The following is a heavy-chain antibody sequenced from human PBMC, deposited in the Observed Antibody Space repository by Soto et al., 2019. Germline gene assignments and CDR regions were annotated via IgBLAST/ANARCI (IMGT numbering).Heavy chain of an antibody. CDR2: IYYSGST. CDR3: ARLGSGSFRD. D-gene: IGHD1-26*01. J-gene: IGHJ4*02. Sequence: QVQLQESGPGLVKPSETLSLTCTVSGGSISSYYWSWIRQPPGKGLEWIGYIYYSGSTNYNPSLKGRVTLSVDTSNNQFSLKLSSVTAADTAMYYCARLGSGSFRDWGQGTLVTVSS. V-gene: IGHV4-59*08. CDR1: GGSISSYY.